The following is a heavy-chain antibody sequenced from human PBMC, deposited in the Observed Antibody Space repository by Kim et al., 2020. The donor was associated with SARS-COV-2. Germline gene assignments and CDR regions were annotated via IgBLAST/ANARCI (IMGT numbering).Heavy chain of an antibody. Sequence: GGSLRLSCAASGFTFTKVWLSWVRQAPGKGLEWVGRIRSKIDGGTTDYAAPVKGRFTISRDDSKNTLHLQMNGLTTEDTAVYYCTTDWARNGGLCDGDTWYPASHWGQGTLVTVSS. D-gene: IGHD2-21*02. CDR1: GFTFTKVW. J-gene: IGHJ4*02. CDR2: IRSKIDGGTT. V-gene: IGHV3-15*01. CDR3: TTDWARNGGLCDGDTWYPASH.